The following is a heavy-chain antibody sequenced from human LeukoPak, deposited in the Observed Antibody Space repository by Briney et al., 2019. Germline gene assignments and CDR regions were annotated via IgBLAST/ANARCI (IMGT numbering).Heavy chain of an antibody. D-gene: IGHD3-9*01. Sequence: GASVKVSCKASGYTFTSYYMHWVRQAPGQGLEWMGIINPSGGSTSYAKKFQGRVTMTRDTSTSTVYMELSSLRSEDTAVYYCARLIGRVAGYWDYFDYWGQGTLVTVSS. CDR2: INPSGGST. CDR3: ARLIGRVAGYWDYFDY. J-gene: IGHJ4*02. CDR1: GYTFTSYY. V-gene: IGHV1-46*01.